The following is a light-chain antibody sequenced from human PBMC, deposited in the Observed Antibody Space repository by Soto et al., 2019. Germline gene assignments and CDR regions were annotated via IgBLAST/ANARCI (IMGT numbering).Light chain of an antibody. J-gene: IGLJ2*01. Sequence: QSALTQPASVSGSPGQSITISCTGTSSDVGGYNYVSWYQQHPDKAPKLIIYDVNNRPSGVSNRFSGSKSGNTASLTISGLQAEDEADYYCSSYTSSNTLLFGGGTKLTVL. CDR2: DVN. CDR1: SSDVGGYNY. CDR3: SSYTSSNTLL. V-gene: IGLV2-14*03.